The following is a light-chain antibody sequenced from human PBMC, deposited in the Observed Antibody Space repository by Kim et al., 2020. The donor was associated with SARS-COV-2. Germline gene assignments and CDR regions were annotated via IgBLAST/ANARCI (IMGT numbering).Light chain of an antibody. V-gene: IGLV2-14*04. J-gene: IGLJ3*02. CDR1: CSDVGGYNY. CDR2: VVS. CDR3: SSYTSSSTWV. Sequence: GQSSTIPCTGTCSDVGGYNYVFWYQQHAGKAPKLVIYVVSKWPSRVSNRFSGSKSGNAASLTISGLQAEDEADYYCSSYTSSSTWVFCGGTQLTVL.